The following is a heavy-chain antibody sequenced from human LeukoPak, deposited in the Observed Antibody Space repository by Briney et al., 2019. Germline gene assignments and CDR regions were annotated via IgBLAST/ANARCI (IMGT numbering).Heavy chain of an antibody. CDR3: ARELGSSWYGVYYYYGMDV. CDR2: TYYRSKWYN. Sequence: SQTLSLTCAISGDSVSSNSAAWNWIRQSPSRGLEWLGRTYYRSKWYNGYAVSVKSRITINPDTSKNQFSLQLNSVTPEDTAVYYCARELGSSWYGVYYYYGMDVWGQGTTVTVSS. D-gene: IGHD6-13*01. J-gene: IGHJ6*02. CDR1: GDSVSSNSAA. V-gene: IGHV6-1*01.